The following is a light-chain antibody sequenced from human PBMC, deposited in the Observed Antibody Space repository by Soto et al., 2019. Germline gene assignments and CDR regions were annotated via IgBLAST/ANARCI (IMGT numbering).Light chain of an antibody. CDR1: QTISSW. CDR3: QHYNSYSEA. V-gene: IGKV1-5*03. J-gene: IGKJ1*01. CDR2: KAS. Sequence: DIQLTQSPASLSRHAGDTGTITCRASQTISSWLAWYQQKPGKAPKLLIYKASTLKSGVPSRFSGSGSGTEFTLTISSLQPDDFATYYCQHYNSYSEAFGQGTKVDI.